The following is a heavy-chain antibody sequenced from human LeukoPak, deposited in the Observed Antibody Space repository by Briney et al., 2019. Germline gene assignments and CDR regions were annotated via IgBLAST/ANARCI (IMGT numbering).Heavy chain of an antibody. CDR3: ARTQVGAFDY. Sequence: SETLSLTCTVSGGSISSSSYYWGWIRQPPGKGLEWIGSIYYSGSTNYNPSLKSRVTISVDTSKNQFSLKLSSVTAADTAVYYCARTQVGAFDYWGQGTLVTVSS. V-gene: IGHV4-39*07. D-gene: IGHD1-26*01. CDR2: IYYSGST. J-gene: IGHJ4*02. CDR1: GGSISSSSYY.